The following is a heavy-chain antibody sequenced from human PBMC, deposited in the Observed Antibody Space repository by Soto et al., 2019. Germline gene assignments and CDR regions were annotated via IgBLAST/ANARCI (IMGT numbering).Heavy chain of an antibody. V-gene: IGHV4-39*01. Sequence: SETLSLTCTVSGGSINSSSYYWGWIRQPPGKGLEWIGSIYYSGSTYYNPSLKSRVTISVDTSKNQFSLKLSSVTAADTAVYYCARLSLVFAVGGYDLPYYFDYWGQGTLVTVSS. J-gene: IGHJ4*02. CDR1: GGSINSSSYY. D-gene: IGHD5-12*01. CDR2: IYYSGST. CDR3: ARLSLVFAVGGYDLPYYFDY.